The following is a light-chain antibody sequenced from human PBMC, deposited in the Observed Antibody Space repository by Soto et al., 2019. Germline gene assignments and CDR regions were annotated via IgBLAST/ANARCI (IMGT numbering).Light chain of an antibody. CDR1: QSISTY. CDR3: QQSSITPRS. CDR2: GAS. V-gene: IGKV1-39*01. J-gene: IGKJ1*01. Sequence: DMRLTQSPSSLSASMGDSVTIXXRASQSISTYLMWYQQKPGKAPNLXIFGASSLQNGVPSRFSGSGSGTAFTLTISGLQPEDFATYYCQQSSITPRSFGQGTKVEIK.